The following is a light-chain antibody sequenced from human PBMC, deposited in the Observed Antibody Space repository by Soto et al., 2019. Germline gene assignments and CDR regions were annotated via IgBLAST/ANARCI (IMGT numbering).Light chain of an antibody. Sequence: AVMYQSPLSLPVTLGQPASISCRSSQSLVSSDGNTYLNWFHQRPGQSPRRLIYKVSNRDSGVPDRFSGSGSGTEFTLTISRVEAEDAGVYYCMQAAQWPRTFGPGTKVDIK. CDR3: MQAAQWPRT. V-gene: IGKV2-30*01. CDR1: QSLVSSDGNTY. J-gene: IGKJ3*01. CDR2: KVS.